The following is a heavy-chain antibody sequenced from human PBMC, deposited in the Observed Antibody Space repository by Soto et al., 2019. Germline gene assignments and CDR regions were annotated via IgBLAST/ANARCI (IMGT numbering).Heavy chain of an antibody. CDR1: GGSISSGGYY. J-gene: IGHJ6*03. D-gene: IGHD2-15*01. CDR2: IYYSGST. V-gene: IGHV4-31*03. Sequence: PSGTLSLTCTVSGGSISSGGYYWSWIRQHPGKGLEWIGYIYYSGSTYYNPSLKSRVTISVDTSKNQFSLKLSSVTAADTAVYYCARDRQGYCSGGSCPIVGYYYYMDVWGKGTTVTVSS. CDR3: ARDRQGYCSGGSCPIVGYYYYMDV.